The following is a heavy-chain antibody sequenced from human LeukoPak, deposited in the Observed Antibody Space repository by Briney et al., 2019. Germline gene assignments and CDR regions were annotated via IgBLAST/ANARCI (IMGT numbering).Heavy chain of an antibody. V-gene: IGHV3-48*04. CDR2: ISSSSGTI. J-gene: IGHJ4*02. CDR1: GFTFSSYN. Sequence: PGGSLRLSCAASGFTFSSYNLNWVRQAPGRRLEWVSYISSSSGTIFYADSVKGRFTVSRDNAKNSLYLQMNSLRAEDTAVYYCARGGDPDYWGQGTLVTVSS. D-gene: IGHD2-21*02. CDR3: ARGGDPDY.